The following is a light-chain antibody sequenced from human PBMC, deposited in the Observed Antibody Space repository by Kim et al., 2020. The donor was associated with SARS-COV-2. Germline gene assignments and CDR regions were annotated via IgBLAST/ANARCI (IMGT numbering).Light chain of an antibody. V-gene: IGLV3-1*01. CDR2: EDT. J-gene: IGLJ2*01. CDR1: KLGDKY. Sequence: SYELTQPPSVSVSPGQTASITCSGDKLGDKYAYWYQQKPGQSPVLVIYEDTKRPSGIPERFSASNSENTATLTISGTQAIDEADYYCQAWGTRTVVFSGGTQLTVL. CDR3: QAWGTRTVV.